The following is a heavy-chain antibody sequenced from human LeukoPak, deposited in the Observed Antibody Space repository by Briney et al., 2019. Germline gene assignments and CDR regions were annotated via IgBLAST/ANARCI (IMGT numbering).Heavy chain of an antibody. CDR2: ISGSGGST. D-gene: IGHD1-26*01. Sequence: GGSLRLSCAASGFTFSSYSMNWVRQAPGKGLEWVSAISGSGGSTYYADSVKGRFTISRDNAKNSLYLQMNSLRAEDTAVYYCARDGGSYSFDYWGQGTLVSVS. CDR1: GFTFSSYS. J-gene: IGHJ4*02. CDR3: ARDGGSYSFDY. V-gene: IGHV3-21*01.